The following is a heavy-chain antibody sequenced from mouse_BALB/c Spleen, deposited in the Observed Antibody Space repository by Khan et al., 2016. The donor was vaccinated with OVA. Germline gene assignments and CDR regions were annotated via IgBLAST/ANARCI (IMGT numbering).Heavy chain of an antibody. CDR3: ARGAGTTYGMDY. CDR2: ILPGRGNI. Sequence: VELVESGAELMKPGASVKISCKATGYTFSSYWIEWVKQRPGHGLEWIGEILPGRGNINYNEKFKGKATFTADTSSNIAYMQLNSLTSEDSAVYYWARGAGTTYGMDYWGQGTSVTVSS. D-gene: IGHD4-1*01. V-gene: IGHV1-9*01. CDR1: GYTFSSYW. J-gene: IGHJ4*01.